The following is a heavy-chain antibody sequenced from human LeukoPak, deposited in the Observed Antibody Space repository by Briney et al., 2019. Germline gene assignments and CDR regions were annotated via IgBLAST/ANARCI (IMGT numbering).Heavy chain of an antibody. D-gene: IGHD2-15*01. V-gene: IGHV1-18*01. CDR3: VRGDCSGVSCYLPEYFRH. Sequence: ASVKVSCKASGYTLTSFSISWVRQAPGHGLEWMGWISAYNGYKDYAQKLQGRVTMTTETSTNTAYMELRSLRSDDTAVYFCVRGDCSGVSCYLPEYFRHWGQGTLVTVSS. CDR1: GYTLTSFS. CDR2: ISAYNGYK. J-gene: IGHJ1*01.